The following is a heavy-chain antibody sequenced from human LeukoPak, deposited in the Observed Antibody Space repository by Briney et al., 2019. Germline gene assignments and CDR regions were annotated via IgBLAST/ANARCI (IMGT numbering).Heavy chain of an antibody. V-gene: IGHV4-39*07. CDR2: IDHSGST. D-gene: IGHD2-2*01. Sequence: SETLSLTCGVSGGSISSSSYYWGWIRQPPGKGLEWIGEIDHSGSTNYNPSLKSRITISVDTSKNQFSLRLRSVTAADTAVFYCARGHGSTTTYFDYWGQGTLVTVSS. CDR3: ARGHGSTTTYFDY. CDR1: GGSISSSSYY. J-gene: IGHJ4*02.